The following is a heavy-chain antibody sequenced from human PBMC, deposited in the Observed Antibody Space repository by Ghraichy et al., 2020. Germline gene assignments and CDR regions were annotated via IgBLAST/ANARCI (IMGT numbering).Heavy chain of an antibody. Sequence: SGPTLVKPTQTLTLTCTFSGFSLSTSGMCVSWIRQPPGKALEWLALIDWDDDKYYSTSLKTRLTISKDTSKNQVVLTRTNMDPVDTATYYCARMSYSSGWYFAFDIWGQGTMVTVSS. CDR3: ARMSYSSGWYFAFDI. CDR1: GFSLSTSGMC. J-gene: IGHJ3*02. D-gene: IGHD6-19*01. CDR2: IDWDDDK. V-gene: IGHV2-70*01.